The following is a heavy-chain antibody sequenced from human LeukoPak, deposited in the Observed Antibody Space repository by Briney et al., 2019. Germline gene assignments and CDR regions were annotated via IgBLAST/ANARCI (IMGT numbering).Heavy chain of an antibody. V-gene: IGHV4-59*12. CDR1: GGSISSYY. J-gene: IGHJ6*02. CDR2: IYYSGST. CDR3: ASVTTYYYYYGMDV. Sequence: SETLSLTCTVSGGSISSYYWSWIRQPPGKGLEWIGYIYYSGSTNYNPSLKSRVTISVDTSKNQFSLKLSSVTAADTAVYYCASVTTYYYYYGMDVWGQGTTVTVSS. D-gene: IGHD4-17*01.